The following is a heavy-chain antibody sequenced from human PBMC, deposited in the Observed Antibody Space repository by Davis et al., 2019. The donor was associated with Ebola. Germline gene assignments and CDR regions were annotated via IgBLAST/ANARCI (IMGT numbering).Heavy chain of an antibody. Sequence: GESLKISCQASGYSFNAYWIAWVRQMPGKGLEWMGHFHPGTSDLRYSPSFQGQVTISADKSISTAYLQWSSLKASDTAMYYCARPFSYDFWSGYFQPNWFDPWGQGTLVTVSP. CDR3: ARPFSYDFWSGYFQPNWFDP. J-gene: IGHJ5*02. V-gene: IGHV5-51*01. D-gene: IGHD3-3*01. CDR1: GYSFNAYW. CDR2: FHPGTSDL.